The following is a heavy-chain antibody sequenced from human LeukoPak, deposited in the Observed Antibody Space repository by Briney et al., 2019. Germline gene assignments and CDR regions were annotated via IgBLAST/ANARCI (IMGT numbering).Heavy chain of an antibody. J-gene: IGHJ4*02. CDR2: IYYSGST. D-gene: IGHD5-24*01. CDR1: GGSISSGGYY. V-gene: IGHV4-31*03. Sequence: SQTLSLTCTVSGGSISSGGYYWSWIGPHPGKGLEWIGYIYYSGSTYYNPSLKSRVTISVDTSKNQFSLKLSSVTAADTAVYYCARAPPGGRMRWGYATYRYFDYWGQGTLVTVSS. CDR3: ARAPPGGRMRWGYATYRYFDY.